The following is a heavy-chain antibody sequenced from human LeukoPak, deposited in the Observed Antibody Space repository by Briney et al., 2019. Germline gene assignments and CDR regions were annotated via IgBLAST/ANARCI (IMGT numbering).Heavy chain of an antibody. CDR3: ARPNLERWLRPSHFAY. CDR1: GYTFTSYY. V-gene: IGHV1-46*01. D-gene: IGHD5-24*01. Sequence: ASVKVSCKASGYTFTSYYMHWVRQAPGQGLEWMGIINPSGGSTSYAQKFQGRVTMTRDTSTSTVYMELSSLRSEDTAVYYCARPNLERWLRPSHFAYWGQGTLVTASS. CDR2: INPSGGST. J-gene: IGHJ4*02.